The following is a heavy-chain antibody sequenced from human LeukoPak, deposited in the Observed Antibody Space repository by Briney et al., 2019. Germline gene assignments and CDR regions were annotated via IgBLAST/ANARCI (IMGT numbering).Heavy chain of an antibody. J-gene: IGHJ6*03. Sequence: ASVKVSCKPSGYTFTSYVISWVRQAPGQGLEWMGWISAYNGNTNYAQKLQGRVTMTTDTSTSTAYMELRSLRSDDTAVYYCARVPIAAAATTYYYYYYYMDVWGKGTTVTVSS. CDR1: GYTFTSYV. V-gene: IGHV1-18*01. CDR3: ARVPIAAAATTYYYYYYYMDV. D-gene: IGHD6-13*01. CDR2: ISAYNGNT.